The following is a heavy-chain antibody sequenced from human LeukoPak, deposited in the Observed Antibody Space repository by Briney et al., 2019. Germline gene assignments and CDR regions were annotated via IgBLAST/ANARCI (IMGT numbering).Heavy chain of an antibody. CDR3: VPNCSGGSCYSGHFDY. V-gene: IGHV3-30*04. D-gene: IGHD2-15*01. CDR2: ISYDGSNK. CDR1: GFTFSSYA. Sequence: PGRSLRLSCAASGFTFSSYAMHWVRQAPGKGLEWVAVISYDGSNKYYADSVKGRFTIPRDNSKNTLYLQMNSLRAEDTAVYYCVPNCSGGSCYSGHFDYWGQGTLVTVSS. J-gene: IGHJ4*02.